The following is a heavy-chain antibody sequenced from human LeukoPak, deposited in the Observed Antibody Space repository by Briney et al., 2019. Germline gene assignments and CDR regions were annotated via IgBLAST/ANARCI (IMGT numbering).Heavy chain of an antibody. D-gene: IGHD3-3*01. V-gene: IGHV3-23*01. CDR2: ISGSGGST. CDR1: GFTFSSYA. CDR3: AKDIGYYDFWSGYYSYFDY. Sequence: GGSLRLSCAASGFTFSSYAMHWVRQAPGKGLEWVSAISGSGGSTYYADSVKGRFTISRDNSKNTLYLQMNSLRAEDTAVYYCAKDIGYYDFWSGYYSYFDYWGQGTLVTVSS. J-gene: IGHJ4*02.